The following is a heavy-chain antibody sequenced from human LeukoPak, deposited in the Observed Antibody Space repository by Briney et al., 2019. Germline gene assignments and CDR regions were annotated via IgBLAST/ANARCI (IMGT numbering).Heavy chain of an antibody. J-gene: IGHJ4*02. V-gene: IGHV4-61*02. Sequence: SETLSLTCTVSGGSISSGSYYWSWIRQPAGKGLEWIGRIYTSGSTNYNPSLKSRVTISVDTSKNQFSLKLSSVTAADTAVYYCARLNLGPRPFDYWGQGTLVTVSS. D-gene: IGHD1-14*01. CDR1: GGSISSGSYY. CDR2: IYTSGST. CDR3: ARLNLGPRPFDY.